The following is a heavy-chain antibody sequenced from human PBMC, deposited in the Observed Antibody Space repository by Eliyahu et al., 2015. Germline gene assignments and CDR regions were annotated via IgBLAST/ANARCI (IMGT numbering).Heavy chain of an antibody. CDR1: GYTFTSYG. D-gene: IGHD2-15*01. CDR3: AREPGYCSGGSCSHWYFDL. V-gene: IGHV1-18*01. CDR2: ISAYNGNT. J-gene: IGHJ2*01. Sequence: QVQLVQSGAEVKKPGASVKVSCKASGYTFTSYGXRWVRQAPGQGLEWMGWISAYNGNTNYAQKLQGRVTMTTDTSTSTAYMELRSLRSDDTAVYYCAREPGYCSGGSCSHWYFDLWGRGTLVTVSS.